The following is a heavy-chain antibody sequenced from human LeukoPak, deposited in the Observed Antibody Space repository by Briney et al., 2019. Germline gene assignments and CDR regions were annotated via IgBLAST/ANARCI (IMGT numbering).Heavy chain of an antibody. CDR2: ISGSGGST. Sequence: GGSLRLSCAASGFTFSDYYMSWIRQAPGKGLEWVSAISGSGGSTYYADSVKGRFTISRDNSKNTLYLQMNSLRAEDTAVYYCAKVTYGSGTYGAFDYWGQGTLVTVSS. CDR3: AKVTYGSGTYGAFDY. J-gene: IGHJ4*02. CDR1: GFTFSDYY. V-gene: IGHV3-23*01. D-gene: IGHD3-10*01.